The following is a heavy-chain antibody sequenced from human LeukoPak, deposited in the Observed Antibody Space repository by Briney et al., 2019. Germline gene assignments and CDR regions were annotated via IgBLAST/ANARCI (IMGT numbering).Heavy chain of an antibody. D-gene: IGHD2-2*01. J-gene: IGHJ5*02. V-gene: IGHV1-18*01. CDR2: ISAYNGNT. Sequence: GASVKVSCKASGHTFTSYGISWVRQAPGQGLEWMGWISAYNGNTNYAQKLQGRVTMTTDTSTSTAYMELRSLRSDDTAVYYCARNPYCSSTSCYDWFDPWGQGTLVTVSS. CDR1: GHTFTSYG. CDR3: ARNPYCSSTSCYDWFDP.